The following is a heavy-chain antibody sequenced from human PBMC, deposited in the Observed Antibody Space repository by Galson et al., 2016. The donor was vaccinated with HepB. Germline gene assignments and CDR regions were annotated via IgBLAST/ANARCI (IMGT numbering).Heavy chain of an antibody. CDR2: IEGDGTRP. Sequence: SLRLSCAVSGFTFRNHQMHWVRQVSGKGLVWASRIEGDGTRPIYADSVKGRFTISRDNAENTLYLQMNSLRAEDTAVYYCARDLSGPDFWGQGTLVTVSS. J-gene: IGHJ4*02. CDR1: GFTFRNHQ. V-gene: IGHV3-74*01. CDR3: ARDLSGPDF.